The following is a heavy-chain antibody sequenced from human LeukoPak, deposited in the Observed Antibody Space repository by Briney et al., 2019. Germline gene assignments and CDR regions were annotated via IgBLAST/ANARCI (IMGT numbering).Heavy chain of an antibody. CDR1: GDSIGTYY. J-gene: IGHJ5*02. CDR2: VYYAGIT. Sequence: SETLSLTCTVSGDSIGTYYWSWIRRPPGKGLEWIGHVYYAGITDYNPSLQSRVTISVDPSRNQLSLKLNSVTAADTAVYYCARHRYYYDSSGYYYQPWGQGALVTVSS. V-gene: IGHV4-59*01. CDR3: ARHRYYYDSSGYYYQP. D-gene: IGHD3-22*01.